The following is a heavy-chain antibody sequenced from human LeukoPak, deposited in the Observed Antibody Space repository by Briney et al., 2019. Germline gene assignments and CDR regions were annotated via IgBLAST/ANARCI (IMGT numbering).Heavy chain of an antibody. CDR1: GGSISSYY. Sequence: PSETLSLTCTVSGGSISSYYWSWVRQPPGKGLEWIGYIYYSGSTNYNPSLKGRVTISVNTSKNQFSLKLSSVTAADTAVYYCARALQYRGVEQQLAYFDYWGQGTLVTVSS. D-gene: IGHD6-13*01. CDR2: IYYSGST. J-gene: IGHJ4*02. V-gene: IGHV4-59*01. CDR3: ARALQYRGVEQQLAYFDY.